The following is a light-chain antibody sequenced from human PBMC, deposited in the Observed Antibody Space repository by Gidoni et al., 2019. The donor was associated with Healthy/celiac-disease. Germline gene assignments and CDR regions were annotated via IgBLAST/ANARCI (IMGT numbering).Light chain of an antibody. J-gene: IGKJ3*01. CDR3: QQYNNWPPFT. Sequence: EIVMTQSPATLSVSPGESATLSCRASQSVSSNLAWYQQKPGQAPRLLIDGASTRATGIPARFSGSGSGTEFTLTISSLQSEDFAVYSCQQYNNWPPFTFGPGTKVDI. CDR1: QSVSSN. V-gene: IGKV3-15*01. CDR2: GAS.